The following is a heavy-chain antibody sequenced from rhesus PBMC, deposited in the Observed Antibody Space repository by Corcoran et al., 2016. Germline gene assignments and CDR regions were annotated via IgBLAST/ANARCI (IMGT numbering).Heavy chain of an antibody. CDR1: GGSISGGYV. J-gene: IGHJ4*01. CDR3: ARLSSYYFDY. CDR2: IFDSIWST. Sequence: QVQLQESGPGLVKPSETLSLTCAVSGGSISGGYVWSWLLQPPGKGLEWIGHIFDSIWSTYYTPSLKSRVTISRDTSKNQFSLKRSSVTAADTAVYYCARLSSYYFDYWGQGVLVTVSS. V-gene: IGHV4S7*01.